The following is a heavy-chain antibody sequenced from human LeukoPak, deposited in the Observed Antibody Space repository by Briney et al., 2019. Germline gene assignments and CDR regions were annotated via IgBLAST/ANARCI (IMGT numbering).Heavy chain of an antibody. CDR3: ARGGFGDLRFDP. V-gene: IGHV1-46*01. D-gene: IGHD3-10*01. CDR1: GYTFTSYY. CDR2: INPSGGST. Sequence: ASVTVSCKASGYTFTSYYMHRVRQAPGQGLEWMGIINPSGGSTSYAQKFQGRVTMTRDTSTSTVYMELSSLRSEDTAVYYCARGGFGDLRFDPWGQGTLVTVSS. J-gene: IGHJ5*02.